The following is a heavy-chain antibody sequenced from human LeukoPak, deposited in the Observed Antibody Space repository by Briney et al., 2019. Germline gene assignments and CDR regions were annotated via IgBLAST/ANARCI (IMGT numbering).Heavy chain of an antibody. V-gene: IGHV3-30*03. CDR3: ARDRGDYSNYAYYFDY. Sequence: GGSLRLSCAASGFTFSSYGMHWVRQAPGKGLEWAVVISYDGSNKYYADSVKGRFTISRDNAKNSLYLQMNSLRAEDTAVYYCARDRGDYSNYAYYFDYWGQGTLVTVSS. J-gene: IGHJ4*02. D-gene: IGHD4-11*01. CDR1: GFTFSSYG. CDR2: ISYDGSNK.